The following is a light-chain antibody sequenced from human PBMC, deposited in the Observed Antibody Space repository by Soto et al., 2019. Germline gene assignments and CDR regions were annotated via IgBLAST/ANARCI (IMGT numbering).Light chain of an antibody. Sequence: ETVLTQSPGILSLSPGERATLYCRASQSVINSYLAWYQQTPGQAPRLLIYGASTRATGTPDRFSGSGSGTDFTLTISRLEPEDSAVYFWQQYGSSVYTFGQGTKLEIK. V-gene: IGKV3-20*01. CDR1: QSVINSY. CDR2: GAS. CDR3: QQYGSSVYT. J-gene: IGKJ2*01.